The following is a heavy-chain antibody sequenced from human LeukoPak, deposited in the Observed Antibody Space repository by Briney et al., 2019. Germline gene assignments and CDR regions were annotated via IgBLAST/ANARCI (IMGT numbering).Heavy chain of an antibody. CDR3: AKDLSGDFRISTAWH. J-gene: IGHJ1*01. CDR1: GFTFSSYG. Sequence: GRSLRLSCAASGFTFSSYGMHWVRQAPGKGLEWVAVISYDGSNKYYADSVKGRFTISRDNSKNTLYLQMNSLRAEDTAVYYCAKDLSGDFRISTAWHWGQGTLVTVSS. D-gene: IGHD2-21*02. CDR2: ISYDGSNK. V-gene: IGHV3-30*18.